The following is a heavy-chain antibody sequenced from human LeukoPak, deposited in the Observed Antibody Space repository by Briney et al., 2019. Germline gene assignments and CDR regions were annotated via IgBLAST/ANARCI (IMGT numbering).Heavy chain of an antibody. CDR1: GGSISSYY. D-gene: IGHD2-15*01. CDR2: IYTSGST. V-gene: IGHV4-4*07. Sequence: SETLSLTCTVSGGSISSYYWSWIRQPAGKGLEWIGRIYTSGSTNYNPSLKSRVTMSVDTSKNQFSLKLSSVTAADTAVYYCARDRRVCSGGSCYFNWFDPWGQGTLVTVSS. CDR3: ARDRRVCSGGSCYFNWFDP. J-gene: IGHJ5*02.